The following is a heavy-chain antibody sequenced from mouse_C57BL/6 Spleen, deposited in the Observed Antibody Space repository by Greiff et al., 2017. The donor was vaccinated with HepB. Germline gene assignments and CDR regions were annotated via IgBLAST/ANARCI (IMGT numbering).Heavy chain of an antibody. V-gene: IGHV3-6*01. J-gene: IGHJ2*01. CDR3: AREGGYYDS. CDR1: GYSITSGYY. CDR2: ISYDGSN. Sequence: DVKLQESGPGLVKPSQSLSLTCSVTGYSITSGYYWNWIRQFPGNKLEWMGYISYDGSNNYNPSLKNRISITRDTSKNQFFLKLNSVTTEDTATYYCAREGGYYDSWGQGTTLTVSS.